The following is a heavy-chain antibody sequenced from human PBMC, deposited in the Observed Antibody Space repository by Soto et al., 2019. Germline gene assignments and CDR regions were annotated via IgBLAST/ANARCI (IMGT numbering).Heavy chain of an antibody. Sequence: PGGSLRLSCAASGFIFTNYWMHWVRQVPGRGLVWVSRISVDGTTTNYADSVKGRITISRDNARTTLHLQMNSLTVEDTAVYYCARGGYSSSWYWVYWGRGTLVTVSS. CDR3: ARGGYSSSWYWVY. J-gene: IGHJ4*02. CDR2: ISVDGTTT. V-gene: IGHV3-74*01. D-gene: IGHD6-13*01. CDR1: GFIFTNYW.